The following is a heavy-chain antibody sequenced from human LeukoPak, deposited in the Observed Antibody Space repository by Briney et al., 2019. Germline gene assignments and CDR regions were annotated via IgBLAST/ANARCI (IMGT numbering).Heavy chain of an antibody. Sequence: SVRVSCKTSGITFSSYAMSWVRQAPGQGLEWMGRIIPMLGLTDYAQKFQGRVTITADTSTRTVYMELTSLTSEDTAVYYCAKDGDSSSGHCDYWGQGTLVTVSS. V-gene: IGHV1-69*04. CDR2: IIPMLGLT. J-gene: IGHJ4*02. D-gene: IGHD6-19*01. CDR1: GITFSSYA. CDR3: AKDGDSSSGHCDY.